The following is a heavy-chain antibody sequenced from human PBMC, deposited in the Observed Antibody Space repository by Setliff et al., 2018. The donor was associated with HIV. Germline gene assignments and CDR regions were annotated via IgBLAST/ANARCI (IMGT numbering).Heavy chain of an antibody. CDR2: IYHSGRT. V-gene: IGHV4-39*07. CDR1: GGSISSNSYY. D-gene: IGHD2-2*01. CDR3: ARGRSCSSSSCYLVYYYYYGMDV. J-gene: IGHJ6*02. Sequence: PSETLSLTCTVSGGSISSNSYYWGWIRQPPGKGLEWIGSIYHSGRTYYNPSLKSRVTISVDTSKNQFSLKLTSVTAADTAVYYCARGRSCSSSSCYLVYYYYYGMDVWGHGSTVTVSS.